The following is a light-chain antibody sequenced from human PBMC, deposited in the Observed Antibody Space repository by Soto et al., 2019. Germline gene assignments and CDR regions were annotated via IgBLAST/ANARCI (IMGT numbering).Light chain of an antibody. CDR2: GAS. Sequence: EIVLTQSPGTLSLSPGERATLSCRASQSVSSSYLAWYQQKPGQAPSLLIYGASSRATGIPDRFSGSGSGTDFTLTISGLEPEDFAVYYCEQYGSSSFTFGPGTKVDIK. V-gene: IGKV3-20*01. CDR1: QSVSSSY. CDR3: EQYGSSSFT. J-gene: IGKJ3*01.